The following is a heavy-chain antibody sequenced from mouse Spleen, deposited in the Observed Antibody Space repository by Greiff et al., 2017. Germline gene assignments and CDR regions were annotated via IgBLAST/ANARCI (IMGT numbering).Heavy chain of an antibody. CDR2: INPNNGGT. Sequence: VQLQQSGPELVKPGASVKISCKASGYTFTDYYMNWVKQSHGKSLEWIGDINPNNGGTSYNQKFKGKATLTVDKSSSTAYMELRSLTSEDSAVYYCARRRYDGPEAMDYWGQGTSVTVSS. D-gene: IGHD2-14*01. J-gene: IGHJ4*01. CDR1: GYTFTDYY. CDR3: ARRRYDGPEAMDY. V-gene: IGHV1-26*01.